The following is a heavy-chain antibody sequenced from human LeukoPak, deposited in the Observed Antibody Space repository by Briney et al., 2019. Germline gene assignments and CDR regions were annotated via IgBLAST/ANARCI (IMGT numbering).Heavy chain of an antibody. V-gene: IGHV3-48*03. CDR2: ISSSGSTV. Sequence: PGGSLRLSCTVSEFTFSSYEMNWVRQAPGKGLEWVSYISSSGSTVYYADSVKGRFTISRDNAKNSVYLQMNSLSAEDTAVYYCARAASWNQRFVREAYWGRGTLVTVSS. J-gene: IGHJ4*02. D-gene: IGHD1-14*01. CDR3: ARAASWNQRFVREAY. CDR1: EFTFSSYE.